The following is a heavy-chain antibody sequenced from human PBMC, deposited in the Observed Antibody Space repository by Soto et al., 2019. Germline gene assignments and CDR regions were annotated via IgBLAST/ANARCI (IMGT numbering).Heavy chain of an antibody. Sequence: LRLSCAASGFTFSSYAMSWVRQAPGKGLEWVSAISGSGGSTYYADSVKGRFTISRDNSKNTLYLQMNSLRAEDTAVYYCAKDFISWYYFDYWGQGTLVTVSS. CDR1: GFTFSSYA. D-gene: IGHD6-13*01. CDR2: ISGSGGST. CDR3: AKDFISWYYFDY. V-gene: IGHV3-23*01. J-gene: IGHJ4*02.